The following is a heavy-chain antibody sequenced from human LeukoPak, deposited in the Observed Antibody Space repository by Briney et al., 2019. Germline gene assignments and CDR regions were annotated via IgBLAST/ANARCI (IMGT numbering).Heavy chain of an antibody. D-gene: IGHD3-16*02. CDR2: INHSGST. Sequence: SETLSLTCAVYGGSFSGYYWSWIRQPPGKGLEWIGEINHSGSTNYNPSLKSRVIISVDTSKNQFSLKLSSVTAADTAVYYCARNTGYDYVWGSYRPYYFDYWGQGTLVTVSS. CDR1: GGSFSGYY. CDR3: ARNTGYDYVWGSYRPYYFDY. V-gene: IGHV4-34*01. J-gene: IGHJ4*02.